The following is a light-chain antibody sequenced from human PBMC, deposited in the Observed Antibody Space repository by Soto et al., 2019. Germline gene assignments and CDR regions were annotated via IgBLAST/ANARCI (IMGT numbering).Light chain of an antibody. V-gene: IGKV3-15*01. Sequence: DIVMTQSPGPLSVSPGERATLSCKSSQNIRSNLAWYQQKPGQAPRLLIYETSIRAPGIPARFSGSGSGTEFTLTISSLQSEDFAVYHCQQYNNWPPFTFGPGTKVDIK. CDR1: QNIRSN. CDR2: ETS. CDR3: QQYNNWPPFT. J-gene: IGKJ3*01.